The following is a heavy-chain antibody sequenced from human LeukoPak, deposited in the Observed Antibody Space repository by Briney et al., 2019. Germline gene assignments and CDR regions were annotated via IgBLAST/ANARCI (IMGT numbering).Heavy chain of an antibody. CDR1: GYSVSSGYY. D-gene: IGHD5-18*01. CDR3: ARQRYRNGEDDY. Sequence: PSETLSLTCAVSGYSVSSGYYWGWVRQPPGKGLEWIGSIYHSGSTYYNPSLKSRVTISVDTSKNQFSLKLSSVTAADTAVHYCARQRYRNGEDDYWGQGTLVTVSS. J-gene: IGHJ4*02. V-gene: IGHV4-38-2*01. CDR2: IYHSGST.